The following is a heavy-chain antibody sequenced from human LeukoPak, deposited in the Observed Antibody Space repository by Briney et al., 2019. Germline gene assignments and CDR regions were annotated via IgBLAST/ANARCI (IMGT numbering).Heavy chain of an antibody. V-gene: IGHV3-21*01. CDR3: SRDRLGGLDL. J-gene: IGHJ5*02. CDR2: ISTMSNYI. Sequence: GGSLRLSGAASGFDFSTYAINWVRQAPGKGLEWVSSISTMSNYIFYGDSVTGRFTISRDNAKNSVYLQMNSLRPEDTAVYYCSRDRLGGLDLWGQGTLVTVSS. CDR1: GFDFSTYA. D-gene: IGHD5-12*01.